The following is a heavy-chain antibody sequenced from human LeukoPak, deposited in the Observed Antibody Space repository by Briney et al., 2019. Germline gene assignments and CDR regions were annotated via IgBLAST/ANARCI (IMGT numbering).Heavy chain of an antibody. CDR2: MNPNSGNT. V-gene: IGHV1-8*01. CDR1: GYTFTSYD. CDR3: ARGRYYDFWSGYFVNWFDP. J-gene: IGHJ5*02. D-gene: IGHD3-3*01. Sequence: ASVKVSCKASGYTFTSYDINWVQQATGQGLEWMGWMNPNSGNTGNAQKFQGRVTMTRNTSISTAYMELSSLRSEDTAVYYCARGRYYDFWSGYFVNWFDPWGQGTLVTVSS.